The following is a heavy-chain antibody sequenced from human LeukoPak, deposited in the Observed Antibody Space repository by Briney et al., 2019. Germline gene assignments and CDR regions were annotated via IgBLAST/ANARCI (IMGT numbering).Heavy chain of an antibody. CDR2: ISGSGGST. D-gene: IGHD6-19*01. CDR1: GFTFSSYA. CDR3: AKRIAVAGKRPFDY. Sequence: PGGSLRLSCAASGFTFSSYAMSWVRQAPGQGLEWVSAISGSGGSTYYADSVKGRFTISRDNSKNTLYLQMNSLRAEDTAVYYCAKRIAVAGKRPFDYWGQGTLVTVSS. J-gene: IGHJ4*02. V-gene: IGHV3-23*01.